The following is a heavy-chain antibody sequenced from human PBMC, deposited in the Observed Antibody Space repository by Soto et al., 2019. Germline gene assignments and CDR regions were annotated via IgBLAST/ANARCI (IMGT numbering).Heavy chain of an antibody. J-gene: IGHJ4*02. D-gene: IGHD6-19*01. V-gene: IGHV1-69*12. Sequence: QVQLVQSGAEVKKPGSSVKVSCKASGGTFSSYAISWVRQAPGQGLEWMGGIIPIFGTANYAQKFQGRVTITADESTSTAYMELSILRSEDTAVYYCARVGTSGWPGLFADWGQGTLVTVSS. CDR2: IIPIFGTA. CDR1: GGTFSSYA. CDR3: ARVGTSGWPGLFAD.